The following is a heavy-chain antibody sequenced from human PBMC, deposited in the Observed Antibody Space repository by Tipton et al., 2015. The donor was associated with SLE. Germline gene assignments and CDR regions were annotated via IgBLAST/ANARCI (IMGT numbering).Heavy chain of an antibody. Sequence: TLSLTCAVSGGSISSSNWWSWVRQPPGKGLEWIGEINHSGSTNYNPSLKSRVTISVDTSKNQFSLKLSSVTAADTAVYYCARDSGRRIYGDYGEGWFDPWGQGTLVTVSS. CDR2: INHSGST. CDR3: ARDSGRRIYGDYGEGWFDP. CDR1: GGSISSSNW. D-gene: IGHD4-17*01. J-gene: IGHJ5*02. V-gene: IGHV4-4*02.